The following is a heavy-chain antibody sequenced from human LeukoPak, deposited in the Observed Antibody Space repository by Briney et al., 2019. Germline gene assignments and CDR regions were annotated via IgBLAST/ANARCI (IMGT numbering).Heavy chain of an antibody. V-gene: IGHV1-2*02. Sequence: ASVKVSCKASGYTFTGYYIHWVRQAPGQGLEWMGWINPNSGGTNYAQKFQGRVTMTRDTSISTAYMELSGLRSDDTAVYYCARSVVGATWDFGYWGQGTLVTVSS. CDR2: INPNSGGT. J-gene: IGHJ4*02. CDR1: GYTFTGYY. CDR3: ARSVVGATWDFGY. D-gene: IGHD1-26*01.